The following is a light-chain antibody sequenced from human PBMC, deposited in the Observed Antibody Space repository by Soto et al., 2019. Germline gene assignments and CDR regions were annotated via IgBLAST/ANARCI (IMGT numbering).Light chain of an antibody. CDR2: GAS. Sequence: EIVMTQSPATLSVSPGERATLSCRASQSIRSKLAWYQQKPGQAPRLLIYGASTRATGIPARFSGSGSGTEFTLTISSLQSEDFPVYYCQQYNDWRTFGQGTKLEI. CDR3: QQYNDWRT. V-gene: IGKV3-15*01. CDR1: QSIRSK. J-gene: IGKJ2*01.